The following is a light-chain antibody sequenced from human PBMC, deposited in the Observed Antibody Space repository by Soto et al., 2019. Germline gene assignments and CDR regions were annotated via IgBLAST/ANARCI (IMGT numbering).Light chain of an antibody. CDR1: QGLVYGDGHTY. CDR3: MKGTNWPPT. CDR2: KVS. V-gene: IGKV2-30*01. Sequence: DVVMTQSPLSLPVTLGQAAPISCRSSQGLVYGDGHTYMHWFQQMPGQSPRRLIYKVSNRDSGVADTFRCSASGTNFTLKISRVEAEDVAVYYCMKGTNWPPTFGGGTKVEIK. J-gene: IGKJ4*01.